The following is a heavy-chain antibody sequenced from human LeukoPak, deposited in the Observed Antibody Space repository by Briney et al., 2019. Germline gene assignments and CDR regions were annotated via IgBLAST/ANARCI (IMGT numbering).Heavy chain of an antibody. CDR1: GGSLSSGSDY. D-gene: IGHD3-10*01. Sequence: SETLSLTCTVSGGSLSSGSDYWSWVRQPAGTGLEWIGRIYTSGSTNYNPSLKSRVTISVDTSKNQFSLKLSSVTAADTAVYYCARVMGGFTIDYWGQGTLVTVSS. CDR3: ARVMGGFTIDY. CDR2: IYTSGST. V-gene: IGHV4-61*02. J-gene: IGHJ4*02.